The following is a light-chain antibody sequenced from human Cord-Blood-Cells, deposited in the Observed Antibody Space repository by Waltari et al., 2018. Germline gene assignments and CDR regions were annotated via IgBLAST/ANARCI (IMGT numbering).Light chain of an antibody. CDR1: SSYVGGYNY. Sequence: QSALTQPASVSGSPGQSITISCTGTSSYVGGYNYVSWYQQHPGKAPKLMIYDVSNRPSGVSNRSSGSKSGNTASLTISGLQAEDEADYYCSSYTSSSTLVFGGGTKLTVL. CDR2: DVS. V-gene: IGLV2-14*01. CDR3: SSYTSSSTLV. J-gene: IGLJ2*01.